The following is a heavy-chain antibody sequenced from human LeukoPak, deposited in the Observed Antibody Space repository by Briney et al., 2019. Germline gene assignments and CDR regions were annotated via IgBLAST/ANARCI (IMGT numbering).Heavy chain of an antibody. D-gene: IGHD1-1*01. J-gene: IGHJ3*02. Sequence: ASVTVSCKASGYTFTGYYMHWVLQAPGQGLEWMGWINPNSGGTNYAQKFQGRVTMTRDTSISTAYMELSRLRSDDTAVYYCAYGTLSERAFDIWGQGTMVTVSS. CDR3: AYGTLSERAFDI. V-gene: IGHV1-2*02. CDR1: GYTFTGYY. CDR2: INPNSGGT.